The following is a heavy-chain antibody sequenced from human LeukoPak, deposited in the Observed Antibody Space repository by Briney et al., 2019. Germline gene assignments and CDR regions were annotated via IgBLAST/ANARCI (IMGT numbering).Heavy chain of an antibody. D-gene: IGHD6-13*01. J-gene: IGHJ4*02. CDR3: ARVRYSSSWYYFDY. V-gene: IGHV4-59*01. CDR2: IYYSGSK. Sequence: PSETLSLTCTVSGGSISSYYWSWIRQPPGKGLEWIGYIYYSGSKNYNPSLKSRVTISVDASKNQFSVKRSSVTAADTAVYYCARVRYSSSWYYFDYWGQGTLVTVSS. CDR1: GGSISSYY.